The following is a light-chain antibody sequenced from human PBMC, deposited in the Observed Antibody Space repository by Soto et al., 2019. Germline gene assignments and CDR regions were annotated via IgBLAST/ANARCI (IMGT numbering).Light chain of an antibody. CDR1: SSDVGGYNY. J-gene: IGLJ2*01. V-gene: IGLV2-8*01. Sequence: QSALTQPPSASGSLGQSVTISCTGTSSDVGGYNYVSWHQQHPGKAPKVMIYDVTERRDGVPDRFSGSKSGNTASLTVSGLQAEDQSDYYCSSFAGGGNPVLFGGGTQLTVL. CDR3: SSFAGGGNPVL. CDR2: DVT.